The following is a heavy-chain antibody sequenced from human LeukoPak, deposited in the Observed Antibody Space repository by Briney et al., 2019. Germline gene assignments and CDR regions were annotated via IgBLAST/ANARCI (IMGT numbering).Heavy chain of an antibody. D-gene: IGHD1-26*01. CDR1: GYTFTSYY. Sequence: ASVKVSCKASGYTFTSYYMHWVRQAPGQGLEWMGIINPSGGSTSYAQKFQGRVTITADESTSTAYMELSSLRSEDTAVYYCARASDQWELTTHPWGQGTLVTVSS. CDR2: INPSGGST. V-gene: IGHV1-46*01. J-gene: IGHJ5*02. CDR3: ARASDQWELTTHP.